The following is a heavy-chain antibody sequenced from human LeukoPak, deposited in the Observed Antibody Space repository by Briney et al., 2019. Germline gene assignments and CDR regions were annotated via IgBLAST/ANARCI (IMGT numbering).Heavy chain of an antibody. V-gene: IGHV3-15*01. D-gene: IGHD2-2*02. J-gene: IGHJ3*02. CDR3: ATDEAPYCIPTICYSGGAFRI. Sequence: PGGSLRLSCAASGFTFSNAWMSWVRQAPGKGLEWIGRIKSKTDGAPTDFAAPVKGRFTISRDDSKNTLFLQMNSLKTEDTAVYYCATDEAPYCIPTICYSGGAFRIWGPGTMVTVSS. CDR1: GFTFSNAW. CDR2: IKSKTDGAPT.